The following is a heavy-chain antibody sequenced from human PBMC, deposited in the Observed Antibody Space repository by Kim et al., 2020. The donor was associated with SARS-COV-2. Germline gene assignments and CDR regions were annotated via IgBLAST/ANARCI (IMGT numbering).Heavy chain of an antibody. CDR3: ARDPDIVASGAFDI. CDR2: INHSGTT. CDR1: GGSFSGCY. V-gene: IGHV4-34*01. D-gene: IGHD5-12*01. Sequence: SETLSLTCGVYGGSFSGCYWSWIRQPPGKGPEWIGEINHSGTTGYNPSLKSRVTISVDTSKNEISLRLSSVTAADTALYYCARDPDIVASGAFDIWGQGTMVIVSS. J-gene: IGHJ3*02.